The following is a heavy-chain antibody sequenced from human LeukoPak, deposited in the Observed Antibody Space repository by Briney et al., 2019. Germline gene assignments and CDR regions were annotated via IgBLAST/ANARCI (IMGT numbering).Heavy chain of an antibody. V-gene: IGHV3-48*01. Sequence: GGSLRLSYAASGFTFSSYSMNWDRQASGKGLEWVSDISSSSSTIYYADSVKGRFTISRDNSKNTLYLQMNSLRAEDTAVYYCARDSGDFWSGYYGRYFDYWGQGTLVTVSS. D-gene: IGHD3-3*01. CDR2: ISSSSSTI. J-gene: IGHJ4*02. CDR1: GFTFSSYS. CDR3: ARDSGDFWSGYYGRYFDY.